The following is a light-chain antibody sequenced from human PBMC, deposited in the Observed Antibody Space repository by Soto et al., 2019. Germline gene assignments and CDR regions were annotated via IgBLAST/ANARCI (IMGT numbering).Light chain of an antibody. Sequence: QSVLTQPPSVSGAPGRRVTISCTGSSSNIGAGYDVHWYHQLPGKAPKLLIYGNSNRPSGVPDRFSGSKSGTSASLAITGLQAEDEADYYCQSYDSSLSGSVFGGGTKLTVL. J-gene: IGLJ3*02. CDR3: QSYDSSLSGSV. V-gene: IGLV1-40*01. CDR1: SSNIGAGYD. CDR2: GNS.